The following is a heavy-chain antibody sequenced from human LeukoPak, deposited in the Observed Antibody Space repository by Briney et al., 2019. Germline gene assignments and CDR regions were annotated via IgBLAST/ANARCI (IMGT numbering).Heavy chain of an antibody. CDR3: AGVLRITMVRGSGGNWFDP. CDR2: ISSSSSTI. J-gene: IGHJ5*02. CDR1: GFTFSSYS. Sequence: GGSLRLSCAASGFTFSSYSMNWVRQAPGKGLEWVSYISSSSSTIYYADSVKGRFTISRDNAKNSLYLQMNSLRAEDTAVYYCAGVLRITMVRGSGGNWFDPWGQGTLVTVSS. D-gene: IGHD3-10*01. V-gene: IGHV3-48*01.